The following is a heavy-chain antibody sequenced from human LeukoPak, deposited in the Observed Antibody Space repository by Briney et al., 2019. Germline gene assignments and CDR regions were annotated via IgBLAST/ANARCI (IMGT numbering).Heavy chain of an antibody. CDR1: GFMFSDYN. Sequence: GGSLRLSCAASGFMFSDYNMNWVRQAPGKGLEWVSSITSLGSYIYYADSVKGRFTISRDNAKNSLYLQMNSLTAEDTAVYYCAKGHRKATISSDYWGQGTLVTVSS. D-gene: IGHD5-24*01. J-gene: IGHJ4*02. V-gene: IGHV3-21*01. CDR2: ITSLGSYI. CDR3: AKGHRKATISSDY.